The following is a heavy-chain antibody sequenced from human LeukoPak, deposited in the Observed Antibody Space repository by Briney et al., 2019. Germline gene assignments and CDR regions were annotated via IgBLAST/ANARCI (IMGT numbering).Heavy chain of an antibody. J-gene: IGHJ4*02. D-gene: IGHD6-13*01. CDR2: IYYSGST. Sequence: PSETLSLTCTVSGDSISSYYWSWIRQPPGKGLEWIGYIYYSGSTNYNPSLKSRVTISVDTSKNQFSLKLSSVTAADTAVYYCARAGEQQLEFDYWGQGTLVTVSS. V-gene: IGHV4-59*01. CDR3: ARAGEQQLEFDY. CDR1: GDSISSYY.